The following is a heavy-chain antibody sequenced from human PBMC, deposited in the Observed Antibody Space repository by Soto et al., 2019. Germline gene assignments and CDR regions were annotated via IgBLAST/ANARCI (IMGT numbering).Heavy chain of an antibody. CDR1: GGSISSYY. Sequence: SETLSLTCTVSGGSISSYYWSWIRQPPGKGLEWIGYIYYSGSTNYNPSLKSRVTISVDTSKNQFSLKLSSVTAADTAVYYCARLITGTTGNFDYWGQGTLVTVSS. V-gene: IGHV4-59*08. CDR2: IYYSGST. CDR3: ARLITGTTGNFDY. J-gene: IGHJ4*02. D-gene: IGHD1-7*01.